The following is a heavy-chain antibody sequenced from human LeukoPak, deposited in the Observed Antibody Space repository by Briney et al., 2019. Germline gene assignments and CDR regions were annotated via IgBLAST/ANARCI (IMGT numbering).Heavy chain of an antibody. Sequence: ASVKVSCKASGYTFTSYGISWVRQAPGQELEWMGWISAYNGNTNYAQKLQGRVTMTTDTSTSTAYMELRSLRSDDTAVYYCARDGYCSSTSCYSSHYYYYGMDVWGQGTTVTVSS. CDR3: ARDGYCSSTSCYSSHYYYYGMDV. V-gene: IGHV1-18*01. D-gene: IGHD2-2*01. CDR1: GYTFTSYG. CDR2: ISAYNGNT. J-gene: IGHJ6*02.